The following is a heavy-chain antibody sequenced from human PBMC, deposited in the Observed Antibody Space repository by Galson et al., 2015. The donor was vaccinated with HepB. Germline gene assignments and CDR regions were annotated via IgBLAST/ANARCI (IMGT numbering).Heavy chain of an antibody. CDR2: ISSSSSYI. D-gene: IGHD4-11*01. CDR3: ARAFGGFAHYSNYVDFYGMDV. V-gene: IGHV3-21*01. J-gene: IGHJ6*02. Sequence: SLRLSCAASGFTFSSYSMNWVRQAPGKGLEWVSSISSSSSYIYYADSVKGRFTISRDNAKNSLYLQMNSLRAEDTAVYYCARAFGGFAHYSNYVDFYGMDVWGQGTTVTVSS. CDR1: GFTFSSYS.